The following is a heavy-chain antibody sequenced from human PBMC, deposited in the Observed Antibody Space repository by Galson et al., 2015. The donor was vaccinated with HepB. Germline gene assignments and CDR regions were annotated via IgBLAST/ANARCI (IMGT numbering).Heavy chain of an antibody. V-gene: IGHV3-30-3*01. CDR3: TTDIRAYYYGMDV. CDR2: ISYDGSNK. J-gene: IGHJ6*02. CDR1: GFTFSSYA. D-gene: IGHD3-3*02. Sequence: SLRLSCAASGFTFSSYAMHWVRQAPGKGLEWVAVISYDGSNKYYADSVKGRFTISRDNSKNTLYLQMNSLRAEDTAVYYCTTDIRAYYYGMDVWGQGTTVTVSS.